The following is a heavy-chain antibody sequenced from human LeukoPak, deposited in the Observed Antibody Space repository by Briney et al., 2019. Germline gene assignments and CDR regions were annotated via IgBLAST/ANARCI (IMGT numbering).Heavy chain of an antibody. CDR3: ARSLQDIWSGYEAPRRPFDQ. D-gene: IGHD3-3*01. CDR2: LYFTGST. CDR1: GDSTNSRSYY. J-gene: IGHJ4*02. Sequence: SETLSLTCTVSGDSTNSRSYYWGWIRQPPGKGLEWIGSLYFTGSTYYNPSLKSRVTISLDTAKKQFSLKLISVTGADTAVYYCARSLQDIWSGYEAPRRPFDQWGRGTLVTVTS. V-gene: IGHV4-39*01.